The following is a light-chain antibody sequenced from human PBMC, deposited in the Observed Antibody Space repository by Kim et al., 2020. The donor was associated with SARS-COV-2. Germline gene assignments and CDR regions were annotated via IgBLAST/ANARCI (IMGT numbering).Light chain of an antibody. J-gene: IGKJ2*01. CDR1: QSVSSFY. CDR3: QQQSSSPIMYS. CDR2: AAS. V-gene: IGKV3-20*01. Sequence: EILLTQSPGTLSLSPGERATLSCRASQSVSSFYLAWYQQKPGQAPRLLIYAASTRAPGIPDRFSGSGSGTDFTLTISRLEPEDFAVYYCQQQSSSPIMYSIGQGTKLEI.